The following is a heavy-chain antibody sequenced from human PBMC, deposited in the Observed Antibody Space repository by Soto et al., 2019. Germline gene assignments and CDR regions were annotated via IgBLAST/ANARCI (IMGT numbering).Heavy chain of an antibody. D-gene: IGHD1-26*01. CDR3: ARGFSTRDIVGAIFDY. CDR1: GFTFSSYA. V-gene: IGHV3-30-3*01. J-gene: IGHJ4*02. Sequence: GGSLRLSCAASGFTFSSYAMHWVRQAPGKGLEWVAVISYDGSNKYYADSVKGRFTISRDNSKNTLYLQMNSLRAEDTAVYYCARGFSTRDIVGAIFDYWGQGTLVTVSS. CDR2: ISYDGSNK.